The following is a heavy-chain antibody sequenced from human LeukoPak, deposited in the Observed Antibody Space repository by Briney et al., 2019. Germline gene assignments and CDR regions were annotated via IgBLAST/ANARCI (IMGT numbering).Heavy chain of an antibody. CDR2: ITSSSSSI. J-gene: IGHJ3*01. D-gene: IGHD3-3*01. CDR1: GFTFSSYT. Sequence: GGSLRHSCAASGFTFSSYTMNWVRQAPGKGLEWVSYITSSSSSIYYTDSVKGRFTISRDNAKNSLYLQMNSLRAEDTAVYYCARRVVNAFDVWGQGTTVTVSS. V-gene: IGHV3-48*01. CDR3: ARRVVNAFDV.